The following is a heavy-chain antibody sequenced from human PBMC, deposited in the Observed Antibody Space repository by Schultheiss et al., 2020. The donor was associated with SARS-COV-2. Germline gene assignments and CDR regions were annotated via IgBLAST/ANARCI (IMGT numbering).Heavy chain of an antibody. CDR1: GGTFSSYG. V-gene: IGHV1-69*04. Sequence: SVKVSCKASGGTFSSYGISWVRQAPGQGLEWMGRIIPILGIANYAQKFQGRVTITADKSTSTAYMELSSLRSEDTAVYYCARGSETSWGGANWFDPWGQGTLVTVSS. J-gene: IGHJ5*02. D-gene: IGHD2-2*01. CDR2: IIPILGIA. CDR3: ARGSETSWGGANWFDP.